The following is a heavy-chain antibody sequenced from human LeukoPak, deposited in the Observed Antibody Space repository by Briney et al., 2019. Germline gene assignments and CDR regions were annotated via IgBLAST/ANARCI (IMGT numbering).Heavy chain of an antibody. V-gene: IGHV3-30*04. CDR1: GFIFSSYA. Sequence: GGSLGLSCAASGFIFSSYAMHWVRQAPGKGLEWVAVISYDGSNKYYADSVKGRFTISRDNSKNTLYLQMNSLRAEDTAVYYCAREMATITYFDYWGQGTLVTVSS. D-gene: IGHD5-24*01. CDR2: ISYDGSNK. J-gene: IGHJ4*02. CDR3: AREMATITYFDY.